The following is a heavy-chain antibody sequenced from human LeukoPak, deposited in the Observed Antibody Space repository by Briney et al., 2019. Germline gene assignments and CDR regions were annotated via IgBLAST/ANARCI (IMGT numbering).Heavy chain of an antibody. V-gene: IGHV3-74*01. CDR1: GFTFSTYW. J-gene: IGHJ4*02. CDR3: ARIIVGATGIDY. CDR2: INTDGSLT. D-gene: IGHD1-26*01. Sequence: GGSLRLSCAVSGFTFSTYWMHWVRQAPGKGLVWVSRINTDGSLTNYADSVKGRFTMSRDNPKNTLYLQMNSLRAEDTAVYYCARIIVGATGIDYWGQGTLVTVSS.